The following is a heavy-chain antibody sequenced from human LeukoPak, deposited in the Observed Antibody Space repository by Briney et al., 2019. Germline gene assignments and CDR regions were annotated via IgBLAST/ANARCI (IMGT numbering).Heavy chain of an antibody. D-gene: IGHD1-14*01. V-gene: IGHV3-64*01. CDR2: ISSKGGST. CDR3: ARSPLYTGYFDY. Sequence: PGGSLRLSCAASGFTFSSYGMHWVRQAPGKGLESVSAISSKGGSTNYANSVKGRFTISRDNSKNTLYLQMGSLRAEDMAVYYCARSPLYTGYFDYWGQGTLVTVSS. J-gene: IGHJ4*02. CDR1: GFTFSSYG.